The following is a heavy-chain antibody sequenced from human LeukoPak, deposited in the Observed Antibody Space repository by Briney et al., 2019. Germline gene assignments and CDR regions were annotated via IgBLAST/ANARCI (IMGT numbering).Heavy chain of an antibody. CDR2: ISAYNGNT. V-gene: IGHV1-18*01. CDR1: GYTFTSYG. CDR3: ARKMPLGYSSGWSRFDP. J-gene: IGHJ5*02. Sequence: GASVKVSCKASGYTFTSYGISWVRQAPGQGLEWMGWISAYNGNTNYAQKLQGRVTMTTDTSTSTAYMELRSLRSDDTAVYYCARKMPLGYSSGWSRFDPWGQGTLVTVSS. D-gene: IGHD6-19*01.